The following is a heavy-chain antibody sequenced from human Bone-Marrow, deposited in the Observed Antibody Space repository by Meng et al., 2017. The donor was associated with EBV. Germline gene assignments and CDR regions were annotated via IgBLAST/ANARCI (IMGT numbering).Heavy chain of an antibody. D-gene: IGHD4-17*01. CDR3: AREVRNLYGDPGGVFDY. CDR2: ISGYNGNT. V-gene: IGHV1-18*01. CDR1: GDTLATYG. Sequence: QVELVQPGAEVKKPEASGTVFCKALGDTLATYGSNWVGQAPEQGIEWLGWISGYNGNTKYSQNFQGRVTQTTDTSTRTGYMELRRLRSDDTALYYGAREVRNLYGDPGGVFDYWGQGTLVTVSS. J-gene: IGHJ4*02.